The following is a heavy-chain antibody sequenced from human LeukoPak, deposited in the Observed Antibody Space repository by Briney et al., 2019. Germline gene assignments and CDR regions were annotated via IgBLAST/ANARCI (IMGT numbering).Heavy chain of an antibody. D-gene: IGHD4-17*01. CDR2: ISSSSSYI. Sequence: GGSLRLSCAASGFTFSSYSMNWVRQAPGKGLEWVSSISSSSSYIYYADSLKGRFTISRDNAKNSLYLQMNSLRAEDTAVYYCARSQFTYDYGDWINLDYWGQGTLVTVSS. J-gene: IGHJ4*02. CDR3: ARSQFTYDYGDWINLDY. CDR1: GFTFSSYS. V-gene: IGHV3-21*01.